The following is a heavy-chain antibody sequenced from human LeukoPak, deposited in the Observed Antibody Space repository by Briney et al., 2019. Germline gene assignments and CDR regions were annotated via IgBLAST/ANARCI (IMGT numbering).Heavy chain of an antibody. V-gene: IGHV4-34*01. D-gene: IGHD4-11*01. CDR2: INHSGST. Sequence: SETLSLTCAVYGGSFSGYYWSWIRQPPGKGLEWIGEINHSGSTNYNPSLKSRVTISVDTSKNQFSLKLSSVTAADTAVYYCARVVRRYYYGMDVWDQGTTVTVSS. CDR1: GGSFSGYY. CDR3: ARVVRRYYYGMDV. J-gene: IGHJ6*02.